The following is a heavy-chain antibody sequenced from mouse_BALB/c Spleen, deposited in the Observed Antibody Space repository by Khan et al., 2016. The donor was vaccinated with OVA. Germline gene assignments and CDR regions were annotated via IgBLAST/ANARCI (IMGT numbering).Heavy chain of an antibody. D-gene: IGHD2-2*01. CDR2: INTYTGEP. CDR1: GYTFTNYG. CDR3: ARGYWYFDV. J-gene: IGHJ1*01. Sequence: QIQLVQSGPELKKPGETVKISCKASGYTFTNYGMNWVKQPPGKGLKWMGWINTYTGEPTYVDDFKGRFAFSLETSASPAYLQINNLKNEDTATYFCARGYWYFDVWGAGTTVTVSS. V-gene: IGHV9-3-1*01.